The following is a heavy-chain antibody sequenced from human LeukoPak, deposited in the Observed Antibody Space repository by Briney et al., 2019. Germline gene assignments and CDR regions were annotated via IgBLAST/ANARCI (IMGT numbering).Heavy chain of an antibody. D-gene: IGHD3-10*02. J-gene: IGHJ6*04. CDR3: AELGITMIGGV. Sequence: GRSLRLSCAASGFTFSRFWMSWVRQAPGKGLEWMANIKQDGSEKYYVDSVKGRFTISRDNAKNSLYLQMNSLRAEDTAVYYCAELGITMIGGVWGKGTTVTISS. CDR1: GFTFSRFW. V-gene: IGHV3-7*01. CDR2: IKQDGSEK.